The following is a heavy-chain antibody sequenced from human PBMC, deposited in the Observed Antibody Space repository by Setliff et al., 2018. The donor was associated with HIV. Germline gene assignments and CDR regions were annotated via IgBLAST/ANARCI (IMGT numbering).Heavy chain of an antibody. D-gene: IGHD6-13*01. CDR1: GESFSGYY. V-gene: IGHV4-34*01. CDR3: ASGTSSSEFDY. Sequence: SETLSLTCAVYGESFSGYYWSWIRQPPGKGLEWIGEINHSGSVNYNPSLKSRVTISVDTSKNQFSLKMSSVTAADTAVYYCASGTSSSEFDYWGQGTLVTVS. J-gene: IGHJ4*02. CDR2: INHSGSV.